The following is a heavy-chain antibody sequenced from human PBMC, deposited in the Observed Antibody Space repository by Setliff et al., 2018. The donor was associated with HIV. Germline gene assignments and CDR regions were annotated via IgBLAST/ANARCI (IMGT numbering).Heavy chain of an antibody. CDR1: GYTFTGYY. CDR3: ARGQYCGGDCYSV. D-gene: IGHD2-21*02. V-gene: IGHV1-2*02. Sequence: GASVKVSCKASGYTFTGYYMHWVRQAPGQGLEWMGWINPNSGDTNYAQKLQGRVTMTRDTSISTAYMELSRLRSDDTAVYYCARGQYCGGDCYSVWGQGTLVTV. CDR2: INPNSGDT. J-gene: IGHJ4*02.